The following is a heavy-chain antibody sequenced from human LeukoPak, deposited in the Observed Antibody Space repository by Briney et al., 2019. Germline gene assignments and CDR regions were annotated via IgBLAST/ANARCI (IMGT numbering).Heavy chain of an antibody. V-gene: IGHV3-33*01. Sequence: GGSLRLSCAASGFTFSSYGMHWVRQAPGKGLEWVAVIWYDGSNKYYADSVKGRFTISRDNSKNTLYLQMNSLRAEDTAVNYCARDRKSGSSYLFDYWGQGTLVTVSS. CDR2: IWYDGSNK. CDR3: ARDRKSGSSYLFDY. J-gene: IGHJ4*02. D-gene: IGHD1-26*01. CDR1: GFTFSSYG.